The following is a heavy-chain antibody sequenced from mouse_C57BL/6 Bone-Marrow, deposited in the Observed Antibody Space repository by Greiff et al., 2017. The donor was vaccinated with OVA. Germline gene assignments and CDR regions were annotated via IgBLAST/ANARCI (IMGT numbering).Heavy chain of an antibody. CDR1: GYTFTSYW. Sequence: QVQLQQPGAELIKPGASVKLSCKASGYTFTSYWMHWVKQRPGQGLEWIGMIHPNSGSTNYNEKFKSKATLTVDKSSSTAYMQLSSLTSEDSAVYYCARYYSNYVGTWFAYWGQGTLVTVSA. CDR2: IHPNSGST. D-gene: IGHD2-5*01. V-gene: IGHV1-64*01. CDR3: ARYYSNYVGTWFAY. J-gene: IGHJ3*01.